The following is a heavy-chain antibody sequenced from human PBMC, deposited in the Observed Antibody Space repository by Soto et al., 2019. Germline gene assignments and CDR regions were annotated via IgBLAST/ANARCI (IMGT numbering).Heavy chain of an antibody. J-gene: IGHJ5*02. V-gene: IGHV4-39*01. CDR1: GGSISTNGYY. Sequence: QLQLQESGPGLVKSSETLSLTCTVSGGSISTNGYYWGWIRQPPGKGPEWIGTIYYSGSTYYNPSLKRRVIISEDTSKNQFSLKLSSVTAADTAVYYCARRSISMTSRPAGWFDPWGQGTLVTVSS. D-gene: IGHD6-6*01. CDR2: IYYSGST. CDR3: ARRSISMTSRPAGWFDP.